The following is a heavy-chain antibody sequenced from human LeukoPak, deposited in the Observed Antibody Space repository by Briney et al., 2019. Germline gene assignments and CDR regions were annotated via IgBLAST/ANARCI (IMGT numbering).Heavy chain of an antibody. D-gene: IGHD4-17*01. CDR1: GFTFSNYN. CDR3: VRGKTTVTTWFDP. V-gene: IGHV3-21*01. J-gene: IGHJ5*02. CDR2: ISSTSSYI. Sequence: GGSLRLSCAASGFTFSNYNMNWVRQAPGRGLEWVSSISSTSSYIYYADSVKGRFTISRDNAKNSLYLQMNSLRAEDTAVYYCVRGKTTVTTWFDPWGQGTLVTVSS.